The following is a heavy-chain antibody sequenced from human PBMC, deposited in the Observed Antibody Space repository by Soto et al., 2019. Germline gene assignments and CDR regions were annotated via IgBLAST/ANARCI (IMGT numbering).Heavy chain of an antibody. CDR2: IWYDGSNK. V-gene: IGHV3-33*01. CDR3: ASEAYYDDSSGARDAVDI. CDR1: WFTFSSYG. D-gene: IGHD3-22*01. J-gene: IGHJ3*02. Sequence: GGSLRLSWSASWFTFSSYGMHWVRQAPGKGPEWVAVIWYDGSNKYYADSVKGRFTISRDNSKNTLYLQMNSLRAEDTAVYYCASEAYYDDSSGARDAVDIFGQGTTVTVSS.